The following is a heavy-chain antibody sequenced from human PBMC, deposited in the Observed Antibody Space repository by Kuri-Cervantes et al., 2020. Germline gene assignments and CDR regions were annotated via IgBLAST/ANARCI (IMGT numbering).Heavy chain of an antibody. Sequence: GESLKISCAASGFTFSSYGMHWVRQAPGKGLEWVSYISSSGDIIYYADSVRGRFSISRDNAKNSLFLQMNSLRAEDTAIYYCARRPLRSYYMDVWGKGTTVTVSS. J-gene: IGHJ6*03. D-gene: IGHD3-3*01. CDR3: ARRPLRSYYMDV. CDR1: GFTFSSYG. CDR2: ISSSGDII. V-gene: IGHV3-48*04.